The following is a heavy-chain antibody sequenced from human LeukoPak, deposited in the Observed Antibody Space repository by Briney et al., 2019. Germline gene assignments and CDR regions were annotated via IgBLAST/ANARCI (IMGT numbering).Heavy chain of an antibody. Sequence: PGGSLRLSCVASKFTFTNYWMTWVRQAPGKGLEWVANIKEDGTEKHHADSVKGRFTISRGNTENSVYLQMNSLRVEDTAVYFCAGGEGWTAEDWGQGTQVTVSS. CDR1: KFTFTNYW. CDR3: AGGEGWTAED. D-gene: IGHD3/OR15-3a*01. V-gene: IGHV3-7*03. J-gene: IGHJ4*02. CDR2: IKEDGTEK.